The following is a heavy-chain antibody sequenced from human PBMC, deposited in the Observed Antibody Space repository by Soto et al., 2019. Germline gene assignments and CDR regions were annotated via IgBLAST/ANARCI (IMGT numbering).Heavy chain of an antibody. Sequence: QVQLVESGGGVVQPGRSLRLSCAASGFTFSSYGMHWVRQAPGKGLEWVAVIWYDGSNKYYADSVKGRFTISRDNSKNTLYLQMNSLRAEDTAVYYCARDWGQWAEWNPYYFDYWGQGTMVTVSS. V-gene: IGHV3-33*01. CDR2: IWYDGSNK. CDR3: ARDWGQWAEWNPYYFDY. CDR1: GFTFSSYG. J-gene: IGHJ4*02. D-gene: IGHD3-16*01.